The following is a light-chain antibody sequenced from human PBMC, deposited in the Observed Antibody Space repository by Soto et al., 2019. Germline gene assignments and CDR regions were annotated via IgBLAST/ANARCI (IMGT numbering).Light chain of an antibody. CDR3: QQYGTSPPT. CDR2: GAS. V-gene: IGKV3-20*01. CDR1: QSVSSTF. Sequence: EIGLTQSPGTLSLSPGERATLSCRASQSVSSTFLAWFQKKPGQAPRLLIYGASARATGTPDRFSGSGSGTDFTLPIRSLDPEDFAVYSCQQYGTSPPTFGQGPKWIS. J-gene: IGKJ1*01.